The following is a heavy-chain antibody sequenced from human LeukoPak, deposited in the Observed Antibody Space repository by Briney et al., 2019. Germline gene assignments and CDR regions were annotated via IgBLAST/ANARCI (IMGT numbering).Heavy chain of an antibody. CDR2: INPSGGST. CDR1: GYTFTSYD. D-gene: IGHD2-21*02. Sequence: GASVKVSCKASGYTFTSYDINWVRQAPGQGLEWMGIINPSGGSTTYAQRFQGRVTMTRDLSTSTVYMELSSLRSEDTAVYYCARDFGCGGDCGVDYWGQGTLVTVSS. J-gene: IGHJ4*02. CDR3: ARDFGCGGDCGVDY. V-gene: IGHV1-46*01.